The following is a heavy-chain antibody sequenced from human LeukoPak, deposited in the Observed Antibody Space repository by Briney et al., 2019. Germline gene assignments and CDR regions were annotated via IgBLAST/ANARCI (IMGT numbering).Heavy chain of an antibody. V-gene: IGHV1-2*02. Sequence: ASVKVSCKASGYTFTGYYMHWVRQAPGQGLEWMGWINPNSGGTNYAQKFQGRVTMTRDTSISTAYMELSRLRSDDTAVYYCARGSNKLPAAYMDVWGKGTTVTVSS. CDR3: ARGSNKLPAAYMDV. J-gene: IGHJ6*03. CDR2: INPNSGGT. D-gene: IGHD2-2*01. CDR1: GYTFTGYY.